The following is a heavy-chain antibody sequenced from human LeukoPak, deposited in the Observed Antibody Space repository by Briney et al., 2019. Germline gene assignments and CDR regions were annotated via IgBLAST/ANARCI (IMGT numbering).Heavy chain of an antibody. Sequence: PGGSLRLSCAASGFNFDDYAMHRVRQAPGKGLEWVSLISGDGGSTYYADSVKGRFTISRDNSKNSLYLQMNSLRTEDTALYYCAKALEIDSSGYYTDYWGQGTLVTVSS. CDR1: GFNFDDYA. CDR2: ISGDGGST. J-gene: IGHJ4*02. D-gene: IGHD3-22*01. V-gene: IGHV3-43*02. CDR3: AKALEIDSSGYYTDY.